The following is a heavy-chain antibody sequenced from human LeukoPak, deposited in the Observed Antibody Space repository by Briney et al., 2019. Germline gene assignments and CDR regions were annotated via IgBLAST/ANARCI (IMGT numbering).Heavy chain of an antibody. CDR2: INHSGST. CDR1: GGSFSGYY. Sequence: SETLSLTCAVYGGSFSGYYWSWIRQPPGKGLEWIGEINHSGSTNYNPSLKSRVTISVDTSKNQFSLKLSSVTAADTAVYYCARDHGRWLQLRFPYHFDYWGQGTLVTVSS. V-gene: IGHV4-34*01. CDR3: ARDHGRWLQLRFPYHFDY. J-gene: IGHJ4*02. D-gene: IGHD5-24*01.